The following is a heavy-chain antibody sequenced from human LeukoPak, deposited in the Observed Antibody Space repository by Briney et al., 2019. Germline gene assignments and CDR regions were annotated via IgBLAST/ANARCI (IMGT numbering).Heavy chain of an antibody. V-gene: IGHV1-8*01. CDR1: GYTFTSYD. CDR3: ARGDREGYGMDV. CDR2: MNPNSGNT. J-gene: IGHJ6*02. D-gene: IGHD3-22*01. Sequence: ASVKVSCKASGYTFTSYDTNWVRQATGQGLEWMGWMNPNSGNTGYAQKFQGRVTMTRNTSISTAYMELSSLRSEDTAVYYCARGDREGYGMDVWGQGTTVTVSS.